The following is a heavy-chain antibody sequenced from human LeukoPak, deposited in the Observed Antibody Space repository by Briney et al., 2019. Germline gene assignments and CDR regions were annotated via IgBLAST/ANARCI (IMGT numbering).Heavy chain of an antibody. Sequence: GGPLRLSCSASGFTFSSYWKRWVRQAPGKGLELVGNMNQDGNEKYYVDSVKGRFPISRDNAKNSLYLQMNSLRAEDTAMYYCARYIIVLPGAVVKWFDPWGQGTLVTVSS. V-gene: IGHV3-7*05. CDR1: GFTFSSYW. J-gene: IGHJ5*02. CDR2: MNQDGNEK. CDR3: ARYIIVLPGAVVKWFDP. D-gene: IGHD2-2*01.